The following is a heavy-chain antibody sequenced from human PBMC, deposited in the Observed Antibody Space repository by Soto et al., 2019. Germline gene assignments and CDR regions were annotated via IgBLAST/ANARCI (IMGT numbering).Heavy chain of an antibody. CDR1: GFNVNNNY. D-gene: IGHD6-13*01. V-gene: IGHV3-53*05. CDR3: VKIGAAGGEDY. CDR2: LYTEGTT. J-gene: IGHJ4*02. Sequence: GGSLRLSCAASGFNVNNNYMSRVRQAPGKGLEWVSILYTEGTTYYADSVKGRFTISRDNSKNTLYLQMSSLRAEDTAVYYCVKIGAAGGEDYWGQGTLVTVSS.